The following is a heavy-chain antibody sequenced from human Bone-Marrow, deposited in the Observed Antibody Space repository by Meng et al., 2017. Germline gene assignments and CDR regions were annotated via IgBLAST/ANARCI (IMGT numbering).Heavy chain of an antibody. V-gene: IGHV3-21*01. D-gene: IGHD1-26*01. Sequence: GGSLRLSCAASGFTFSSFEMNWVRQAPGKGLEWVSSISSSSSYIYYADSVKGRFTISRDNAKNSLYLQMNSLRAEDTAVYYCARDPPAGIVGATSWGQGTLVTVSS. CDR3: ARDPPAGIVGATS. CDR2: ISSSSSYI. J-gene: IGHJ4*02. CDR1: GFTFSSFE.